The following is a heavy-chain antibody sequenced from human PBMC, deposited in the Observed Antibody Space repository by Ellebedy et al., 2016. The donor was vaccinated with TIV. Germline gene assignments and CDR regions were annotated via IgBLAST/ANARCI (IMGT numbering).Heavy chain of an antibody. CDR2: IYYSGST. D-gene: IGHD3-22*01. CDR3: ARGGPSGYLYYFDY. V-gene: IGHV4-59*08. CDR1: GGSISSYY. J-gene: IGHJ4*02. Sequence: SETLSLTCTVSGGSISSYYWSWIRQPPGKGLEWIGYIYYSGSTNYNPSLKSRVTISVDTSKNQFSLKLSSVTAADTAVYYCARGGPSGYLYYFDYWGQGTLVTVSS.